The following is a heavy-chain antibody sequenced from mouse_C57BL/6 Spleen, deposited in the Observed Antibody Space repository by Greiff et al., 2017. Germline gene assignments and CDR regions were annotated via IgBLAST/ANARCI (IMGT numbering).Heavy chain of an antibody. CDR1: GFTFSDYG. D-gene: IGHD2-1*01. J-gene: IGHJ4*01. V-gene: IGHV5-17*01. Sequence: EVQGVESGGGLVKPGGSLKLSCAASGFTFSDYGMHWVRQAPEKGLEWVAYISSGSSTIYYADTVKGRFTISRDNAKNTLFLQMTSLRSEDTAMYYCARKSYYGNYDYAMDYWGQGTSVTVSS. CDR3: ARKSYYGNYDYAMDY. CDR2: ISSGSSTI.